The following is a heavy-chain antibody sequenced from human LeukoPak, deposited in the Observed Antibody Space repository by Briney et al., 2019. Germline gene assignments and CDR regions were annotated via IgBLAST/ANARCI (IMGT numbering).Heavy chain of an antibody. CDR1: GYTFTSYG. D-gene: IGHD1-26*01. CDR3: ARDLDQYSGRFGGFGHDF. Sequence: ASVKVSCKASGYTFTSYGISWVRQAPGQGLEWMGWISAYNGNTNYAQKLQGRVTMTTDTSTSTAYMELRSLRSDDTAVYYCARDLDQYSGRFGGFGHDFWGQGTPVTVSS. V-gene: IGHV1-18*01. CDR2: ISAYNGNT. J-gene: IGHJ4*02.